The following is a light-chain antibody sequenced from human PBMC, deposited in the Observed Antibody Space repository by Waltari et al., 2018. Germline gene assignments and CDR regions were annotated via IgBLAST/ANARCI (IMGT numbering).Light chain of an antibody. J-gene: IGLJ2*01. CDR3: SSYTSSSTLV. Sequence: QSALTQPASVSGSPGQSITISCTGTSSDVGGPNYVSWYQQHPGKAPKLMIYEVSNRPSGVSNRFSGSKSGNTASLTISGLQAEDEADYYCSSYTSSSTLVFGGGTKLTVL. V-gene: IGLV2-14*01. CDR1: SSDVGGPNY. CDR2: EVS.